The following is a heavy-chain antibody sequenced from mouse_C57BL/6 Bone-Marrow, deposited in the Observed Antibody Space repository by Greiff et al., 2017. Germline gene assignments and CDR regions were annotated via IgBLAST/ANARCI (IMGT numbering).Heavy chain of an antibody. CDR2: INPSSGYT. Sequence: VQLKQSGAELARPGASVKMSCKASGYPFTSYTMHWVKQRPGQGLEWIGYINPSSGYTKYNQKFKDKATLTADKSSSTAYMQLSSLTSEDSAVYYCASTVVATRYFDVWGTGTTVTVSS. CDR1: GYPFTSYT. V-gene: IGHV1-4*01. D-gene: IGHD1-1*01. J-gene: IGHJ1*03. CDR3: ASTVVATRYFDV.